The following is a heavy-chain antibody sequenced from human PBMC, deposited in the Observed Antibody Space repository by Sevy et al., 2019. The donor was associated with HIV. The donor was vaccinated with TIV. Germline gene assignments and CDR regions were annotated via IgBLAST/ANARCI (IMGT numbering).Heavy chain of an antibody. CDR2: ISSSGSTI. CDR1: GFTFSDYY. V-gene: IGHV3-11*01. J-gene: IGHJ4*02. CDR3: AGSAGGILTGYYTRFLKY. Sequence: GGSLRLSCAASGFTFSDYYMSWIRQAPGKGLEWVSYISSSGSTIYYADSVKGRFTISRDNAKNSLYLQMNSLRAEDTAVYYCAGSAGGILTGYYTRFLKYWGQGTLVTVSS. D-gene: IGHD3-9*01.